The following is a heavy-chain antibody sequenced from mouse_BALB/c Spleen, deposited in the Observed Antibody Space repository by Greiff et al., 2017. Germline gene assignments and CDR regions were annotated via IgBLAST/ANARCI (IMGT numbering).Heavy chain of an antibody. CDR1: GYSFTSYW. Sequence: VQLQQSGPQLVRPGASVKISCKASGYSFTSYWMHWVKQRPGQGLEWIGMIDPSDSETRLNQKFKDKATLTVDKSSSTAYMQLSSPTSEDSAVYYCARLPLSTMITTGFAYWGQGTLVTVSA. D-gene: IGHD2-4*01. CDR2: IDPSDSET. J-gene: IGHJ3*01. CDR3: ARLPLSTMITTGFAY. V-gene: IGHV1S127*01.